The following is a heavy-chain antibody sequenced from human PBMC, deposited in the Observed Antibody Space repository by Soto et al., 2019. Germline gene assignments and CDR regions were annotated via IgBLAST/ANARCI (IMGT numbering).Heavy chain of an antibody. CDR2: INPNSGGT. V-gene: IGHV1-2*04. CDR3: ARGDSGYSGYDQVPLDY. Sequence: ASVKVSCKASGYTFTGYYMHWVRQAPGQGLEWMGWINPNSGGTNYAQKFQGWVTMTRDTSISTAYMELSRLRSDDTAVYYCARGDSGYSGYDQVPLDYWGQGTLVTVS. J-gene: IGHJ4*02. CDR1: GYTFTGYY. D-gene: IGHD5-12*01.